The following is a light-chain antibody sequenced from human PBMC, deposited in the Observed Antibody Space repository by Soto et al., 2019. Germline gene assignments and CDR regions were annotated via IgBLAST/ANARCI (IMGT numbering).Light chain of an antibody. J-gene: IGKJ1*01. CDR3: QQYNNWPPWT. Sequence: EIVMTQSPATLSVYPGERATLSSRASQSVRYNLAWYQQKPGQAPRLLIYGASTRATGIPARFSGSGSGTEFTLTISCLYSEDFAVYYCQQYNNWPPWTFGQGTMV. V-gene: IGKV3-15*01. CDR1: QSVRYN. CDR2: GAS.